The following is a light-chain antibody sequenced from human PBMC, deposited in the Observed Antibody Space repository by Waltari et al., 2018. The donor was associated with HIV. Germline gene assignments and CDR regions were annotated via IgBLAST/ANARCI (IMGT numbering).Light chain of an antibody. J-gene: IGLJ3*02. CDR3: QSYVSSVNVV. Sequence: QSVLTQPPSVSGAPGQTVTLSCTGNSSNIGAASDLHWYQQVPGTAPKLLIYANTNRPSGVPDRFSGSKYGTSASLAISGLQTEDEADYYCQSYVSSVNVVFGGGTRVTVL. CDR1: SSNIGAASD. CDR2: ANT. V-gene: IGLV1-40*01.